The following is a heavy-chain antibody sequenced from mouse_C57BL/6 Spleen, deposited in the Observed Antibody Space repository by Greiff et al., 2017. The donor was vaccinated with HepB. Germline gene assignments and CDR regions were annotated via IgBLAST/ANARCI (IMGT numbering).Heavy chain of an antibody. J-gene: IGHJ2*01. V-gene: IGHV1-69*01. CDR3: ASAGTRNYFDY. CDR2: IDPSDSYT. CDR1: GYTFTSYW. D-gene: IGHD4-1*01. Sequence: QVQLQQSGAELVMPGASVKLSCKASGYTFTSYWMHWVKQRPGQGLEWIGEIDPSDSYTNYNQKFKGKSTLTVDKSSSTAYMQLSSLTSEDSAVYYSASAGTRNYFDYWGQGTTLTVSS.